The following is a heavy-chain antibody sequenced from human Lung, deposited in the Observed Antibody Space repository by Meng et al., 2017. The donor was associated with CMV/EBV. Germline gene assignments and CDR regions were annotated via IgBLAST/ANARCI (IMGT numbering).Heavy chain of an antibody. CDR3: ARQESSWYYFDY. CDR2: IYYSGST. D-gene: IGHD6-13*01. J-gene: IGHJ4*02. CDR1: GGSISSSSYY. V-gene: IGHV4-39*01. Sequence: SETLSLXXTVSGGSISSSSYYWGWIRQPPGKGLEWIGSIYYSGSTYYNPSLKSRVTISVDTSKNQFSLKLSSVTAADTAVYYCARQESSWYYFDYWGQGXLVTVSS.